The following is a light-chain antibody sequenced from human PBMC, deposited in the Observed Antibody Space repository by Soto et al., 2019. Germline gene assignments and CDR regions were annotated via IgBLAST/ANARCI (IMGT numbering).Light chain of an antibody. J-gene: IGKJ2*02. CDR3: QQYNNWPPGT. V-gene: IGKV3D-15*01. CDR2: GAS. Sequence: EIVMTQSPATLSVSLGERATLSCRASQSVSSNLAWYQQKPGQAPRLLIYGASTRATGIPARFSGSGSGTEFTLTISSLQSEDFAVYSCQQYNNWPPGTFGQGTKLEI. CDR1: QSVSSN.